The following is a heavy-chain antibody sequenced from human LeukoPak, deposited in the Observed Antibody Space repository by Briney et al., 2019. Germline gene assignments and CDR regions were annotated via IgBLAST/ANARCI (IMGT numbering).Heavy chain of an antibody. V-gene: IGHV4-59*08. Sequence: SETLSLTCTVSGGSISSYYWSWIRQPPGQGLEWIGYIYYSGSTNYNPSLKSRVTISVDTSKNQFSLKLSSVTAADTAVYYCARQREVTATELDYWGQGTLVTVSS. CDR3: ARQREVTATELDY. CDR2: IYYSGST. D-gene: IGHD2-21*02. CDR1: GGSISSYY. J-gene: IGHJ4*02.